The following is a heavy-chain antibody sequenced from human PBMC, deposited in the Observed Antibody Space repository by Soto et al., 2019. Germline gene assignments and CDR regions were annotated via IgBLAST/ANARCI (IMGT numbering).Heavy chain of an antibody. J-gene: IGHJ3*02. CDR1: GLTFSEYW. V-gene: IGHV3-7*01. Sequence: GGSLRLSCAASGLTFSEYWMSWVRQVPGKGLEWVANIKQDGSEKYYVDSVKGRFIISRDNAKISVSLQMNSLRAEDTAVYYCAKSISGAYDMWGQGTMVTVSS. CDR3: AKSISGAYDM. CDR2: IKQDGSEK. D-gene: IGHD2-21*01.